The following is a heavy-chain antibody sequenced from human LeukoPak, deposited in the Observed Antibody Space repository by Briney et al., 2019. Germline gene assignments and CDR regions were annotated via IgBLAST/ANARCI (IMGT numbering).Heavy chain of an antibody. CDR2: ISSSSSYI. J-gene: IGHJ3*02. CDR3: ARDRGRWLQLLDDAFDI. D-gene: IGHD5-24*01. V-gene: IGHV3-21*01. Sequence: GGSLRLSCAASGFTFSSYSMNWVRQAPGKGLEWVSSISSSSSYIYYADSVKGRFTISRDNAKNSLYLQMNSLRAEDTAVYYCARDRGRWLQLLDDAFDIWGQGTMVTVSS. CDR1: GFTFSSYS.